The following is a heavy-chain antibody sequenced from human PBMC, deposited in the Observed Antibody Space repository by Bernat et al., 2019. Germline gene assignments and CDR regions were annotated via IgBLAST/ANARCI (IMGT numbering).Heavy chain of an antibody. CDR3: ARDHGYCSGGTCSHAFGI. V-gene: IGHV4-31*03. J-gene: IGHJ3*02. D-gene: IGHD2-15*01. Sequence: QVQLQESGPGLVKPSQTLSLTCTVSGGSISSDGYYWSWIRQHPGKGLEWIGYIYYSGSTYYNPSLKRRVTISVDTSKNQFSLKVSSVTAADTAVYYCARDHGYCSGGTCSHAFGIWGQGTMVTVSS. CDR2: IYYSGST. CDR1: GGSISSDGYY.